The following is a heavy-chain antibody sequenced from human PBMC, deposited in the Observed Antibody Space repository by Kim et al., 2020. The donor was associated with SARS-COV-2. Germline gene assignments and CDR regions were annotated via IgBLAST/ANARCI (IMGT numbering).Heavy chain of an antibody. CDR1: GGSISSSSYY. CDR3: ARLFEDSGWYQSAGD. D-gene: IGHD6-19*01. V-gene: IGHV4-39*01. CDR2: IYYSGST. J-gene: IGHJ1*01. Sequence: SETLSLTCTVSGGSISSSSYYWGWIRQPPGKGLEWIGSIYYSGSTYYNPSLKSRVTISVDTSKNQFSLKLSSVTAADTAVYYCARLFEDSGWYQSAGDWG.